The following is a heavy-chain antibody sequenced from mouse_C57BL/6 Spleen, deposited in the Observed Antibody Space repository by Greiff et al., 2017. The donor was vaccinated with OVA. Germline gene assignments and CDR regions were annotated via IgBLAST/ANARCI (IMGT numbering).Heavy chain of an antibody. J-gene: IGHJ4*01. CDR3: ARRGRNYAMDY. CDR2: INPSTGGT. Sequence: EVQLQQSGPELVKPGASVKISCKASGYSFTGYYMNWVKQSPEKSLEWIGEINPSTGGTTYNQKFKAKATLTVDKSSSTAYMQLKSLTSEDSAVYYCARRGRNYAMDYWGQGTSVTVSS. CDR1: GYSFTGYY. V-gene: IGHV1-42*01.